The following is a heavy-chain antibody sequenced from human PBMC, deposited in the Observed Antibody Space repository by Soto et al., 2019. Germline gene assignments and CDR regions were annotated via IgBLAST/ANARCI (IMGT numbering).Heavy chain of an antibody. D-gene: IGHD3-9*01. V-gene: IGHV4-31*03. J-gene: IGHJ4*02. Sequence: SLALTCTVSGGSICSGGYYWSWISQHPGKGLEWIGYLYYSGSTSYNPSLKSRVTISVDTSKTPFSLKLSSVTAADPFVYYCARYSDILTGYGFDYWGQGTLVTVSS. CDR3: ARYSDILTGYGFDY. CDR2: LYYSGST. CDR1: GGSICSGGYY.